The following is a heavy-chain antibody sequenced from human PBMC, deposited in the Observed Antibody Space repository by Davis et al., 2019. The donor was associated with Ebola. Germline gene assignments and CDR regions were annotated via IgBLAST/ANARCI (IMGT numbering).Heavy chain of an antibody. J-gene: IGHJ4*02. CDR2: IYHSGST. V-gene: IGHV4-4*02. Sequence: MPGGSLILSCAVSGGSISSSNWWSWVRQPPGKGLEWIGEIYHSGSTNYNPSLKSRVTISVDKSKNQFSLKLSSVTAADTAVYYCATRGDYAPYYFDYWGQGTLVTVSS. D-gene: IGHD4-17*01. CDR1: GGSISSSNW. CDR3: ATRGDYAPYYFDY.